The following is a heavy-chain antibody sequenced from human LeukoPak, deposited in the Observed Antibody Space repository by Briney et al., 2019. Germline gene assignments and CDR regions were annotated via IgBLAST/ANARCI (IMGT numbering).Heavy chain of an antibody. D-gene: IGHD6-19*01. CDR1: GGSISSSNW. CDR3: ARDGRAVAEAFDI. Sequence: SETLSLTCAVSGGSISSSNWWSWVRQPPGKGLEWIGEIYHSGSTNYNPSLKSRVTISVDKSKNQFSLKLSSVTAADTAVYYCARDGRAVAEAFDIWGQGTMVAASS. CDR2: IYHSGST. V-gene: IGHV4-4*02. J-gene: IGHJ3*02.